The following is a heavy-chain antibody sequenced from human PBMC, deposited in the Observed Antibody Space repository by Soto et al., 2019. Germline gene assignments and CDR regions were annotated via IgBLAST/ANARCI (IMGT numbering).Heavy chain of an antibody. CDR1: GFTFRSYA. Sequence: PGGSLRLSCAASGFTFRSYAMHWVRQAPGKGLEWVAVISYDGVTIYHADSVKGRFTISRDNSKDTLYLQMDSLRAADTAVYYCARAHTTNWYYYYVGMDVWGQGTTVAVYS. CDR2: ISYDGVTI. D-gene: IGHD1-1*01. J-gene: IGHJ6*02. V-gene: IGHV3-30*03. CDR3: ARAHTTNWYYYYVGMDV.